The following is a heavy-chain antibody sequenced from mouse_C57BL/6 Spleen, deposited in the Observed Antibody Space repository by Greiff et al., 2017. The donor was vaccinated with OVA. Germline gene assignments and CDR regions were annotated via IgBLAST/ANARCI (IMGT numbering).Heavy chain of an antibody. J-gene: IGHJ1*03. Sequence: VQLQQSGAELVKPGASVKLSCKASGYTFTSYWMQWVKQRPGQGLEWIGEIDPSDSYTNYNQKFKVKATLTVDTSSSTAYMQLSSLTSEDSAVYYCARVGFITTVEGYFDVWGTGTTVTVSS. D-gene: IGHD1-1*01. CDR3: ARVGFITTVEGYFDV. CDR2: IDPSDSYT. V-gene: IGHV1-50*01. CDR1: GYTFTSYW.